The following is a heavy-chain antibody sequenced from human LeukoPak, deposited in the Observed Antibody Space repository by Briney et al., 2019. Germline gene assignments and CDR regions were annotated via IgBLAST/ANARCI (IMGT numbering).Heavy chain of an antibody. CDR1: GFTFRNYE. D-gene: IGHD6-19*01. Sequence: GGSLRLSCAASGFTFRNYEMNWVRQAPGKGLEWVSYISSSGTTTYYADSVKGRFTISRDNARNSLYLQMNTLRAEDTAVYYCARVGSGWGLAYWGQGTLVTVSS. CDR3: ARVGSGWGLAY. CDR2: ISSSGTTT. J-gene: IGHJ4*02. V-gene: IGHV3-48*03.